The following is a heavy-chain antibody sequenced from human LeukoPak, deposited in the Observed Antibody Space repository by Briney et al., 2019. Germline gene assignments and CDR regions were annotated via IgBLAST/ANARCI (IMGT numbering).Heavy chain of an antibody. CDR2: IYDSGST. J-gene: IGHJ1*01. D-gene: IGHD3-22*01. CDR1: GGSISSYF. V-gene: IGHV4-59*12. CDR3: ARMGYYYDSSGYWEYFQH. Sequence: SETLSLTCTVSGGSISSYFWSWIRQPPGKGLEWIGYIYDSGSTNYNPSLKSRVTMSVDTSKNQFSLKLSSVTAADTAVYYCARMGYYYDSSGYWEYFQHWGQGTLVTVSS.